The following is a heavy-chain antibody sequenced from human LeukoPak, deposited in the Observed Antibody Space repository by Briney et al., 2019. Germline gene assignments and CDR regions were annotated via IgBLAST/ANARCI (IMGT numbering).Heavy chain of an antibody. CDR2: ISSSGSTI. J-gene: IGHJ4*02. D-gene: IGHD3-3*01. V-gene: IGHV3-48*03. Sequence: RGSLRLSCAASGFTFSSYEMNWVRQAPGKGLEWVSYISSSGSTIYYADSVKGRFTISRDNAKNSLYLQMNSLRAEDTAVYYCARVWSYSPDYWGQGTLVTVSS. CDR1: GFTFSSYE. CDR3: ARVWSYSPDY.